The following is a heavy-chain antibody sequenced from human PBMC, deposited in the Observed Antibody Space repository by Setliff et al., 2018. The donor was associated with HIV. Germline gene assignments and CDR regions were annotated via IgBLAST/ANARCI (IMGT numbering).Heavy chain of an antibody. CDR1: GYTFTDYF. J-gene: IGHJ6*03. Sequence: ASVKVSCKASGYTFTDYFLHWVRQAPGQGLEWMGWMHPHSGNTDYTQKFQGRVTMTRNTSISTAYMELSSLRSEDTAVYYCASYYGSGAHYPYYYYMDVWGKGTTVTVSS. D-gene: IGHD3-10*01. CDR3: ASYYGSGAHYPYYYYMDV. CDR2: MHPHSGNT. V-gene: IGHV1-8*02.